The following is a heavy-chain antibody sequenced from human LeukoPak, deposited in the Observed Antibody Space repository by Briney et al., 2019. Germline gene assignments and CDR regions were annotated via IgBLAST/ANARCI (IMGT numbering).Heavy chain of an antibody. J-gene: IGHJ4*02. CDR3: ARPSDYGDFIDY. D-gene: IGHD4-17*01. V-gene: IGHV1-2*02. CDR1: GYTFSDYF. Sequence: ASVQVSCKGSGYTFSDYFMHWVRQAPGQGLEWMGRINPNSGATTYAEKFQGRVTLTRDTSISTVYMELYTLRSDDTAVYYCARPSDYGDFIDYWGQGTLVTVSS. CDR2: INPNSGAT.